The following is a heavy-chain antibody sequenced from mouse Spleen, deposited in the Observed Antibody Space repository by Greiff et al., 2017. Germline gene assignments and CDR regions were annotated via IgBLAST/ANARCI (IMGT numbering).Heavy chain of an antibody. CDR3: ARPGYYRYDERAWFAY. D-gene: IGHD2-14*01. J-gene: IGHJ3*01. V-gene: IGHV5-9-3*01. CDR1: GFTFSSYA. Sequence: EVQRVESGGGLVKLGGSLKLSCAASGFTFSSYAMSWVRQTPEKRLEWVATISSGGGNTYYPDSVKGRFTISRDNAKNTLYLQMSSLKSEDTAMYYCARPGYYRYDERAWFAYWGQGTLVTVSA. CDR2: ISSGGGNT.